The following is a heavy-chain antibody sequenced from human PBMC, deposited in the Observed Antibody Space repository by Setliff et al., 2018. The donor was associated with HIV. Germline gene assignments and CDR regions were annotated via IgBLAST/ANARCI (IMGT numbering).Heavy chain of an antibody. CDR1: GYDFPNNW. J-gene: IGHJ6*03. CDR2: IYPGDSET. Sequence: PGESLKISCKGSGYDFPNNWIGWVRQMPGKGLEWVAIIYPGDSETRYSPSFEGQVTISVDRSINTAYLQWSSLKASDTAIYHCTRHPLRPGIAGYFYFVDVWGTGTTVTVSS. V-gene: IGHV5-51*01. D-gene: IGHD3-9*01. CDR3: TRHPLRPGIAGYFYFVDV.